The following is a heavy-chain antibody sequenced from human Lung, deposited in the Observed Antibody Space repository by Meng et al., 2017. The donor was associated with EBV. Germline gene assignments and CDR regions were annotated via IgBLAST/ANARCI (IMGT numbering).Heavy chain of an antibody. Sequence: EGGGGGGKPAVTLALPYAFSVGSISSYNWWSWVRQPPGQWLEWIGEIYHLGDTNYNPSLRSRVTISVDNSKNQFSLILTSVTAADTAVYYCARKDGSGMWYFDYWGQGTLVTVSS. CDR3: ARKDGSGMWYFDY. CDR1: VGSISSYNW. D-gene: IGHD3-10*01. V-gene: IGHV4-4*02. J-gene: IGHJ4*02. CDR2: IYHLGDT.